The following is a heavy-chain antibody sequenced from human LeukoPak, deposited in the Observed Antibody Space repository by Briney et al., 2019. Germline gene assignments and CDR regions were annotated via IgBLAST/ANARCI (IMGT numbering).Heavy chain of an antibody. J-gene: IGHJ4*02. CDR3: ARVVGSGSVCHHKPFDY. D-gene: IGHD6-19*01. V-gene: IGHV1-8*01. CDR2: MNPNSGNT. Sequence: ASVKVPCKASGYTFTGYDINWVRQATGQGLEWMGWMNPNSGNTGYAQKFQGRVTMTRNTSISTAYMELSSLRSEDTAVYYCARVVGSGSVCHHKPFDYWGQGTLVTVSS. CDR1: GYTFTGYD.